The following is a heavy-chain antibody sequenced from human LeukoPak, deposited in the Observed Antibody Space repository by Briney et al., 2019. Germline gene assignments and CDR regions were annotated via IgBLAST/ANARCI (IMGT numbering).Heavy chain of an antibody. CDR2: IYYSGST. V-gene: IGHV4-59*01. J-gene: IGHJ6*03. CDR3: ARGYTTDYYYLDV. D-gene: IGHD1-14*01. Sequence: PSGTLSLTCTVSGGSISSYYWSWIRQPPGKGLEWIGYIYYSGSTNYNPSLKSRVTISVDTSKNQFSLKLSSVTAADTAVYYCARGYTTDYYYLDVWGKGTPVTVSS. CDR1: GGSISSYY.